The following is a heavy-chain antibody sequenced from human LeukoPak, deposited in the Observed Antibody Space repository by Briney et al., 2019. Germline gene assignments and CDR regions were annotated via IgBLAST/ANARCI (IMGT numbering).Heavy chain of an antibody. J-gene: IGHJ6*03. Sequence: GESLKISCKGSGYSFTSYWIGWVRQMPGKGLEWMGIIYPGDSDTRYSPSFQGQVTISADKSISTAYLQWSSLKASDTAMYYCAREALPLRRHCSSTSCYRYYYMDVWGKGTTVTVSS. CDR3: AREALPLRRHCSSTSCYRYYYMDV. CDR2: IYPGDSDT. V-gene: IGHV5-51*01. CDR1: GYSFTSYW. D-gene: IGHD2-2*01.